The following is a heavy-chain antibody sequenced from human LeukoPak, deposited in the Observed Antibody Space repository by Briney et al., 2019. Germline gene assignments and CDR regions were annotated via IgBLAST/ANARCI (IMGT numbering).Heavy chain of an antibody. J-gene: IGHJ6*03. CDR2: IYHSGST. D-gene: IGHD2-15*01. V-gene: IGHV4-30-2*01. Sequence: PSETLSLTCAVSGGSISSGGYSWSWIRQPPGKGLEWIGYIYHSGSTYYNPSLKSRVTISVDRSKNQFSLKLSSVTAADTAVYYCARHIFVGSGRLVYYYYYMDVWGKGTTVTVSS. CDR1: GGSISSGGYS. CDR3: ARHIFVGSGRLVYYYYYMDV.